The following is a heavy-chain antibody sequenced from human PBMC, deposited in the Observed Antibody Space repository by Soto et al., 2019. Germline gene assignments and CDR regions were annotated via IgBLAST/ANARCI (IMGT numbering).Heavy chain of an antibody. J-gene: IGHJ4*02. Sequence: QVQLVQSGAEVKKPGASVKVSCKASGYTFTGYYMHWVRQAPGQGPEWMGWINPNSGGTTYAQKFQGRGTVTSDTSISTAYMELSSLRSDDTAVYYCARGGSSSLDYCGQGTLVTVSS. CDR1: GYTFTGYY. CDR3: ARGGSSSLDY. D-gene: IGHD6-6*01. CDR2: INPNSGGT. V-gene: IGHV1-2*02.